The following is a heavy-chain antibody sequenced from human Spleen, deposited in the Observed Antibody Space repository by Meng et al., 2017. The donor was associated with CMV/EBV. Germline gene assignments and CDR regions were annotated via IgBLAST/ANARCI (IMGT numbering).Heavy chain of an antibody. D-gene: IGHD1/OR15-1a*01. V-gene: IGHV4-39*07. CDR2: VYYSGST. CDR1: GGSISSSSYY. J-gene: IGHJ4*02. Sequence: SETLSLTCTVSGGSISSSSYYWGWVRQPPGKGLEWIGSVYYSGSTYYNPSLKSRVTISVDTSKNQFSLKLSSVTAADTAVYYCARAGGTGTGFHWGQGTLVTSPQ. CDR3: ARAGGTGTGFH.